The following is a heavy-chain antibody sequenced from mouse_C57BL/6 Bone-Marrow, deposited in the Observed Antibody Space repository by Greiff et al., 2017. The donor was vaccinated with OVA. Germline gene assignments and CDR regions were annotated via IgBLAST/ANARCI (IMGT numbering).Heavy chain of an antibody. CDR2: IYPGGGYT. J-gene: IGHJ2*01. CDR3: ARDPLLLYFDY. CDR1: GYTFTNYW. D-gene: IGHD1-2*01. Sequence: VQLQQSGAELVRPGTSVKMSCKASGYTFTNYWIGWAKQRPGHGLEWIGDIYPGGGYTNYNEKFKGKATFTADTSSNTAYMQLSSLTTEDSAIYYCARDPLLLYFDYWGQGTTLTVSS. V-gene: IGHV1-63*01.